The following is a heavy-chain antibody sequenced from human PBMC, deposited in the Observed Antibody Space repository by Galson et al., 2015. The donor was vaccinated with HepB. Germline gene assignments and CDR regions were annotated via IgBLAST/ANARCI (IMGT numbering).Heavy chain of an antibody. V-gene: IGHV5-51*01. D-gene: IGHD5-24*01. CDR1: GYSFTSYR. Sequence: QSGAEVKKPGESLKISCKGSGYSFTSYRIGWVRQMPGKGLEWMGIIYPGDSDTRYSPSVQGQVTFSADKSISTAYLQWSGLKASDTAMYYCARHREMNIPWLDYWGQGTLVTVSS. CDR3: ARHREMNIPWLDY. J-gene: IGHJ4*02. CDR2: IYPGDSDT.